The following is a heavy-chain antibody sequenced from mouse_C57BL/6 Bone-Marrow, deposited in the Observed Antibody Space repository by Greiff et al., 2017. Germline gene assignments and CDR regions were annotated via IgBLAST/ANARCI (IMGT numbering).Heavy chain of an antibody. Sequence: QVQLQQPGAELVRPGTSVKLSCKASGYTFTSYWMHWVKQRPGQGLEWIGVIDPSDSYTNYNQKLKGKATLSVDTSSITAYMQLSSLTSEDSAVYYCARSLLRIAYWGQGTLVTVSA. CDR1: GYTFTSYW. CDR2: IDPSDSYT. V-gene: IGHV1-59*01. J-gene: IGHJ3*01. D-gene: IGHD1-2*01. CDR3: ARSLLRIAY.